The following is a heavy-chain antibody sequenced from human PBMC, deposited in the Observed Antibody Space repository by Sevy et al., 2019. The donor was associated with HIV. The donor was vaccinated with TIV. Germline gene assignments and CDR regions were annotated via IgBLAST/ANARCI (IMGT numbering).Heavy chain of an antibody. J-gene: IGHJ4*02. Sequence: PSETLSLTCTVSGYSISSDCNWGWIRQPPGKGLEWIGNIYHSGTTYYNPSLTGRVTISLDTSKKQFFLKLSSVTAADTAVYYCARRTTATSRIDYWGQGTLVTVSS. CDR2: IYHSGTT. D-gene: IGHD1-1*01. CDR1: GYSISSDCN. CDR3: ARRTTATSRIDY. V-gene: IGHV4-38-2*02.